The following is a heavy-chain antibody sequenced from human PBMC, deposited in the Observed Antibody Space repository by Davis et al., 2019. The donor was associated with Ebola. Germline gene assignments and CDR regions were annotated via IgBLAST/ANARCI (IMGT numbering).Heavy chain of an antibody. CDR3: ATLRRTITGMDDGFDI. J-gene: IGHJ3*02. Sequence: PGGSLRLSCKGSGYGFTNYWIGWVRQMPGKGLEWMGIIFPRDSDTRYSPSFRGQVTISADKSIKTAFLQWSSLKASDTAIYYCATLRRTITGMDDGFDIWGQGTMVTVSS. D-gene: IGHD1-20*01. CDR1: GYGFTNYW. CDR2: IFPRDSDT. V-gene: IGHV5-51*01.